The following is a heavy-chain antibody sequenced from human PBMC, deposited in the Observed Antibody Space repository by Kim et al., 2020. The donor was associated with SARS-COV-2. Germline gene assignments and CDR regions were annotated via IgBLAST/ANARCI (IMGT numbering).Heavy chain of an antibody. D-gene: IGHD3-22*01. CDR1: GGTFSSYA. CDR2: IIPIFGTA. V-gene: IGHV1-69*13. J-gene: IGHJ5*02. CDR3: ARVDSSGYYLNWFDP. Sequence: SVKVSCKASGGTFSSYAISWVRQAPGQGLEWMGGIIPIFGTANYAQKFQGRVTITADESTSTAYMELSSLRSEDTAVYYCARVDSSGYYLNWFDPWGQGTLVTVSS.